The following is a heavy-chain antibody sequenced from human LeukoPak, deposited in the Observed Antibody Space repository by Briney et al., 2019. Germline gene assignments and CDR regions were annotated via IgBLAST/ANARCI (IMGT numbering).Heavy chain of an antibody. Sequence: GGSLRLSCAASGFTFSIYAMHWVRQAPGQGLEWVAATSHDGNNKYYADSVKGRFTISRDNSKNTLYLQMNSLGPEDTAVYYCARDFYGSGSYYPRFDYWGQGTLVPVSS. CDR1: GFTFSIYA. J-gene: IGHJ4*02. CDR2: TSHDGNNK. D-gene: IGHD3-10*01. CDR3: ARDFYGSGSYYPRFDY. V-gene: IGHV3-30-3*01.